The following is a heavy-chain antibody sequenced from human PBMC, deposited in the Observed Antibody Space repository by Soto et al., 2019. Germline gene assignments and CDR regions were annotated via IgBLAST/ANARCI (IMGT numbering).Heavy chain of an antibody. V-gene: IGHV1-69*13. CDR2: IIPIFGTA. CDR1: GGTFSSYA. Sequence: GASVKVSCKASGGTFSSYAISWVRQAPGQGLEWMGGIIPIFGTANYAQKFQGRVTITADESTSTAYMELSSLRSEDTAVYYCARDLGPHEAHTNSYGHGVFAYWGQGTLVTVSS. D-gene: IGHD5-18*01. CDR3: ARDLGPHEAHTNSYGHGVFAY. J-gene: IGHJ4*02.